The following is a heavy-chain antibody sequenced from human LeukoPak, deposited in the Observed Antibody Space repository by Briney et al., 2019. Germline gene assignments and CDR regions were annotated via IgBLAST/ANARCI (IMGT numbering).Heavy chain of an antibody. J-gene: IGHJ5*02. CDR2: INSDGSST. CDR3: AKDVEYQLLFGGWFDP. CDR1: GFTFSNFW. Sequence: GGSLRLSCAASGFTFSNFWMHWVRQTPGKGLVWVSRINSDGSSTSYADSVKGRFTISRDNAKNTLYLQMNSLRAEDTAVYYCAKDVEYQLLFGGWFDPWGQGTLVTVSS. V-gene: IGHV3-74*01. D-gene: IGHD2-2*01.